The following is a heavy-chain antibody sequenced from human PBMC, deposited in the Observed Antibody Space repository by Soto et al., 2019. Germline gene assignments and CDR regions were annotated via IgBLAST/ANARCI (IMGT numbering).Heavy chain of an antibody. CDR3: ARGKGAFDAFDI. V-gene: IGHV1-69*13. D-gene: IGHD1-26*01. J-gene: IGHJ3*02. Sequence: ASVKVSCKACGGTFSSYAISWVRQAPGQGLEWMGGIIPIFGTANYAQKFQGRVTITADESTSTAYMELSSLRSEDTAVYYCARGKGAFDAFDIWGQGTMVTVSS. CDR2: IIPIFGTA. CDR1: GGTFSSYA.